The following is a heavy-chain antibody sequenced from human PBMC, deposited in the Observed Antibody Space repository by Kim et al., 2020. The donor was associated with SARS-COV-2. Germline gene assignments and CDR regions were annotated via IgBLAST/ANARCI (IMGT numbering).Heavy chain of an antibody. V-gene: IGHV3-30*18. Sequence: GGSLRLSCAASGFTFSGYGMHWVRQAPGKGLEWVAVISYDGSNKYYADSVKGRFTISRDNSKNTLYLQMNSLRAEDTAVYYCAKVLSHSSGWDYWGQGTLVTVSS. D-gene: IGHD6-19*01. CDR1: GFTFSGYG. CDR3: AKVLSHSSGWDY. J-gene: IGHJ4*02. CDR2: ISYDGSNK.